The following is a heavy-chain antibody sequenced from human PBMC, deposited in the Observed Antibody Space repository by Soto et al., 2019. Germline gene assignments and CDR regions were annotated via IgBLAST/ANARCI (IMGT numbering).Heavy chain of an antibody. CDR3: ARDVGMTTVTPGWFDP. V-gene: IGHV1-69*08. CDR2: IIPILGIA. CDR1: GGTFSSYT. J-gene: IGHJ5*02. D-gene: IGHD4-17*01. Sequence: QVQLVQSGAEVKKPGSSVKVSCKASGGTFSSYTISWVRQAPGQGLEWMGRIIPILGIANYAQKFQGRLTITAEKSTSTAYMDLSSLRSEDTAVYYCARDVGMTTVTPGWFDPWGQGTLVTVSS.